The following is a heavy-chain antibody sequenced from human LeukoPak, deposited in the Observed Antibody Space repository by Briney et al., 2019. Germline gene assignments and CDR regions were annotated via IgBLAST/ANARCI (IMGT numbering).Heavy chain of an antibody. Sequence: GGSLRLSCAASGFTFSSYSMNWVRQAPGKGLEWVSSISSSSSYIYYADSVKGRFTISRDNSKNTLYLQMNSLRAEDTAVYYCAKDQGGYYDSSGYYYVQPFDYWGQGTLVTVSS. D-gene: IGHD3-22*01. CDR3: AKDQGGYYDSSGYYYVQPFDY. J-gene: IGHJ4*02. CDR1: GFTFSSYS. CDR2: ISSSSSYI. V-gene: IGHV3-21*04.